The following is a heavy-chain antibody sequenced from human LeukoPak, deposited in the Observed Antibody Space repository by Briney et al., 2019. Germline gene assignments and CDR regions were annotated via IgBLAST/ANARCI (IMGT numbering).Heavy chain of an antibody. V-gene: IGHV3-21*01. CDR2: ISSSSSYI. CDR3: ARDRYGDYIFDY. Sequence: GGSLRLSCAASGFAFSSYSMNWVRQAPGKGLEWVSSISSSSSYIYYADSVKGRFTISRDNAKNSLYLQMNSLRAEDTAVYYCARDRYGDYIFDYWGQGTLVTVSS. CDR1: GFAFSSYS. J-gene: IGHJ4*02. D-gene: IGHD4-17*01.